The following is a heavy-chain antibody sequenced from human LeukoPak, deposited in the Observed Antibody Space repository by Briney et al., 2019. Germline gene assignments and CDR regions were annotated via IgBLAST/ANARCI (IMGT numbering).Heavy chain of an antibody. Sequence: ASVKVSCKASGYTFTGYYMHWVRQAPGQGLEWMGWINPNSGGTNYAQKFQGRVTISVDTPKNQFSLKLSSVTAADTAVYYCARDSALAQAVMFDYWGQGTLVTVSS. D-gene: IGHD6-19*01. V-gene: IGHV1-2*02. CDR2: INPNSGGT. CDR3: ARDSALAQAVMFDY. J-gene: IGHJ4*02. CDR1: GYTFTGYY.